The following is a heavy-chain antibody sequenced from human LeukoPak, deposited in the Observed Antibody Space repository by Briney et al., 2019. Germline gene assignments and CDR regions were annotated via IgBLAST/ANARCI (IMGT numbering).Heavy chain of an antibody. CDR2: INTNTGNP. CDR1: GYTFTSYA. Sequence: GASVKVSCKASGYTFTSYAMNWVRQAPGQGLEWMGWINTNTGNPTYAQGFTGRFVFSLDTSVSTAYLQISSLKAEDTAVYYCARECASAGCYGFDSWGQGTLVTVSS. V-gene: IGHV7-4-1*02. D-gene: IGHD3-16*01. J-gene: IGHJ4*02. CDR3: ARECASAGCYGFDS.